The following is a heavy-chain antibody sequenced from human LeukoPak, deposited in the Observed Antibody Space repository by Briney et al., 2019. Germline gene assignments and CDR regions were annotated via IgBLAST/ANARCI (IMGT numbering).Heavy chain of an antibody. CDR3: ARHSYFGVAGILDY. V-gene: IGHV4-39*01. J-gene: IGHJ4*02. Sequence: SETLSLTCTVPGGSISSSSYYWGWIRQPPGKGLEWIGNIYFSGTTHYNPSLKSRVTISIDTSMNQFSLRLSSMTASDTAVYYCARHSYFGVAGILDYWGQGTLVAVSS. D-gene: IGHD6-19*01. CDR2: IYFSGTT. CDR1: GGSISSSSYY.